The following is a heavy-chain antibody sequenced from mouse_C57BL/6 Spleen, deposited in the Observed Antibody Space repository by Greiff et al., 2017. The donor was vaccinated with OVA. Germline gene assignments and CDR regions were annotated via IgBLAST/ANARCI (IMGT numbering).Heavy chain of an antibody. CDR2: IYPGDGDT. V-gene: IGHV1-80*01. CDR3: ARETVTGTRYFDV. D-gene: IGHD4-1*01. CDR1: GYSFSSYW. Sequence: QVQPQQSGAELVKPGASVKISCKASGYSFSSYWMNWVKQRPGKGLEWIGQIYPGDGDTNYNGKFKGKATLTADKSSSTAYMQLSSLTSADSAVYFCARETVTGTRYFDVWGTGTTVTVSS. J-gene: IGHJ1*03.